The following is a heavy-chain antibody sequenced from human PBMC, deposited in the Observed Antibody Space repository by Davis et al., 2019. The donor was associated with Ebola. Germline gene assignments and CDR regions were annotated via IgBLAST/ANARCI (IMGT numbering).Heavy chain of an antibody. J-gene: IGHJ4*02. CDR3: ARGGVVLRGVTEYYFDY. CDR1: GFTFSSYA. V-gene: IGHV3-30*04. D-gene: IGHD3-10*01. CDR2: ISYDGSNK. Sequence: GESLKISCAASGFTFSSYAMHWVRQAPGKGLEWVAVISYDGSNKHYADSVKGRFTISRDNSMNTLYLQMNSLRAEDTAVYYCARGGVVLRGVTEYYFDYWGQGTLATVSS.